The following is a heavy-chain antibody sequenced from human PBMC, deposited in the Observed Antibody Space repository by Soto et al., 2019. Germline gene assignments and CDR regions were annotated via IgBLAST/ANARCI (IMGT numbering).Heavy chain of an antibody. Sequence: EVQLVESGGGLVQPGWSLRLSCAASGFTFSSYWMSWVRQAPGKGLEWVANIKEDGSGKYYVDSVEGRVTIYRDNAKKPLYLQMTSLRAEDTAVYYCAREGVYHNSDYSGRDACGKGTTVTVSS. CDR2: IKEDGSGK. V-gene: IGHV3-7*04. D-gene: IGHD1-20*01. CDR3: AREGVYHNSDYSGRDA. CDR1: GFTFSSYW. J-gene: IGHJ6*01.